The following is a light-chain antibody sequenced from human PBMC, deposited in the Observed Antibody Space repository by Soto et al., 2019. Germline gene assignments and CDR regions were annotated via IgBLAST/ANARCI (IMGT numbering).Light chain of an antibody. CDR1: SRDVGGYND. V-gene: IGLV2-14*01. Sequence: QSALTQPASVSGSPGQSITISCTGTSRDVGGYNDVSWCQQYPGKAPKLMIYEVSNRPSGVSNRFSGSKSGNTASLTISGLQAEDEADYYCSSYTSSSTLVFGGGTKLTVL. CDR2: EVS. J-gene: IGLJ2*01. CDR3: SSYTSSSTLV.